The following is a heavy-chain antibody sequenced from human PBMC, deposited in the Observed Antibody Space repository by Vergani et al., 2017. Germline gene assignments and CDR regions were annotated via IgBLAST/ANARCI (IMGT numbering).Heavy chain of an antibody. CDR3: ARQGYCSSTSCYGYYYYYGMDV. D-gene: IGHD2-2*01. Sequence: QVQLVQSGAEVKKPGSSVKVSCKASGGTFSSYTISWVRQAPGQGLEWMGRIIPILGIAHYAQKFQGRVTITADKSTSTAYMELSSLRSEDTAVYYCARQGYCSSTSCYGYYYYYGMDVWGQGTTVTVSS. J-gene: IGHJ6*02. V-gene: IGHV1-69*02. CDR2: IIPILGIA. CDR1: GGTFSSYT.